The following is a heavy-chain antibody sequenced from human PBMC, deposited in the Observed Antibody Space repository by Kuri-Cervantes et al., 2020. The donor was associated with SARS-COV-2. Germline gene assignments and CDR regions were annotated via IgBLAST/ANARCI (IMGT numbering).Heavy chain of an antibody. CDR1: GGTFSSYA. Sequence: SVKVSCKASGGTFSSYAISWVRQAPGQGLEWMGGIIPIFGTANYAQKFQGRVTITADKSTSTAYMELSSLGSEDTAVYYCARDLVVPAASGTDYWGQGTLVTVSS. J-gene: IGHJ4*02. CDR3: ARDLVVPAASGTDY. V-gene: IGHV1-69*06. CDR2: IIPIFGTA. D-gene: IGHD2-2*01.